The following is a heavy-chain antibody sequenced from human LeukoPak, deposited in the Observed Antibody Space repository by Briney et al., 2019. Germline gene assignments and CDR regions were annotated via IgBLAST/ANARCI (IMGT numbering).Heavy chain of an antibody. CDR2: INHSGST. Sequence: SETLSLTCAVYGGSFSGYYWSWIRQPPGKGLEWIGEINHSGSTNYNPSLKSRVTISVDTSKNQFSLKLSSVTAADTAVYYCARRPSPWRAAYYYYYYMDVWGKGTTVTISS. CDR1: GGSFSGYY. J-gene: IGHJ6*03. CDR3: ARRPSPWRAAYYYYYYMDV. D-gene: IGHD6-13*01. V-gene: IGHV4-34*01.